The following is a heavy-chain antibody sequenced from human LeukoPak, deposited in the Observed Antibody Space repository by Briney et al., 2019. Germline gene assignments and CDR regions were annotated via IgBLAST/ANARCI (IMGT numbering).Heavy chain of an antibody. D-gene: IGHD3-22*01. CDR3: ARSKGPYYYDRSGYRDY. CDR1: GYTFTGYY. V-gene: IGHV1-18*04. J-gene: IGHJ4*02. CDR2: ISAYNGYT. Sequence: ASVKVSCKASGYTFTGYYMHWVRQAPGQGLEWMGWISAYNGYTNYAQMFQDRVTMTTDTSTTTAYMERRSLRSDDTAVYYCARSKGPYYYDRSGYRDYWGQGTLVTVSS.